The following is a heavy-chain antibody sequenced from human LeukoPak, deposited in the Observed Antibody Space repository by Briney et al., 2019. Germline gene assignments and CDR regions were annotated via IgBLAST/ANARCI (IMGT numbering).Heavy chain of an antibody. CDR3: ARDYGDYHFDY. D-gene: IGHD4-17*01. Sequence: SETLSLTCTVSGGSISSYYWSWIRRPPGKGLEWIGYIYYSGSTNYNPSLKSRVTISVDTSKNQFSLKLSSVTAADTAVYYCARDYGDYHFDYWGQGTLVTVSS. V-gene: IGHV4-59*01. CDR1: GGSISSYY. J-gene: IGHJ4*02. CDR2: IYYSGST.